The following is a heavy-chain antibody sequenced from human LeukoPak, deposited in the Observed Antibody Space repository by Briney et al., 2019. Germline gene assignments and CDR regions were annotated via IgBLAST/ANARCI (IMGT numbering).Heavy chain of an antibody. Sequence: SETLSLTCAVYGGSFSGYYWSWIRQPPGKGLERIGEINHSGSTNYNPSLKSRVTISVDTSKNQFSLKLSSVTAADTAVYYCARVVGGYDYIWGSYRYSIFDYWGQGTLVTVSS. J-gene: IGHJ4*02. V-gene: IGHV4-34*01. CDR1: GGSFSGYY. CDR2: INHSGST. CDR3: ARVVGGYDYIWGSYRYSIFDY. D-gene: IGHD3-16*02.